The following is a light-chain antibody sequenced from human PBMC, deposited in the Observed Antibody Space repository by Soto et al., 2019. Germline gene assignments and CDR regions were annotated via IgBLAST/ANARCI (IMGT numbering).Light chain of an antibody. CDR1: QSVVKY. V-gene: IGKV3-11*01. J-gene: IGKJ1*01. Sequence: IVLTQSPATLSLSPGERATLSCRASQSVVKYLVWYQQKPGQAPRLLIYDASNRATGIPARFSGSGSGTDFTLTISSLEPEDFAVYYCQQRGNRPPWTFGQGTKVDIK. CDR2: DAS. CDR3: QQRGNRPPWT.